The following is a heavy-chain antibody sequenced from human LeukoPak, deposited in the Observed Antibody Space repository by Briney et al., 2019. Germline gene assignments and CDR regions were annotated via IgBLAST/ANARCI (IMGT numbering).Heavy chain of an antibody. J-gene: IGHJ4*02. V-gene: IGHV3-7*03. CDR1: GFTFSSHW. CDR3: ASSGWKVTIDY. D-gene: IGHD6-19*01. Sequence: GGSLRLSCAASGFTFSSHWMSWVRQAPGKGLEWVASIRPDGSEEYYMDSVKGRFTISRDNAKNSLYLQMNSLRAEDTAVYYCASSGWKVTIDYWGQGTLVTVSS. CDR2: IRPDGSEE.